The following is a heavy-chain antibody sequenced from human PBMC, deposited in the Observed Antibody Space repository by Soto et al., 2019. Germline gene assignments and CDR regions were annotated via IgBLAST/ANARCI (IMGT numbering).Heavy chain of an antibody. D-gene: IGHD6-6*01. J-gene: IGHJ4*02. Sequence: PGGSLRLSCAASGLTFSSYAMSWVRQAPGKGLEWVSAISGSGGSTYYADSVKGRFTISSDNSKNTLYLQMNSLRAEDTAVYYCAKEGPRLTKNRPNYFDYWGQGTLVTVSS. V-gene: IGHV3-23*01. CDR1: GLTFSSYA. CDR2: ISGSGGST. CDR3: AKEGPRLTKNRPNYFDY.